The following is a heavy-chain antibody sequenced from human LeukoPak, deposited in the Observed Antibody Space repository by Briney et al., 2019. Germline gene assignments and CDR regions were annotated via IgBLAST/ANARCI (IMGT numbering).Heavy chain of an antibody. CDR1: GASITGSHDY. CDR2: IYYSGGT. Sequence: SETLSLTCTVSGASITGSHDYWAWIRQPPGKGLEWIGKIYYSGGTHYNPSLESRLTISVDTSKNQFSLKLNSVNAADTAVYYCARLGDSSGGTYFDYWGQGTLVTVSS. CDR3: ARLGDSSGGTYFDY. V-gene: IGHV4-39*01. D-gene: IGHD6-19*01. J-gene: IGHJ4*02.